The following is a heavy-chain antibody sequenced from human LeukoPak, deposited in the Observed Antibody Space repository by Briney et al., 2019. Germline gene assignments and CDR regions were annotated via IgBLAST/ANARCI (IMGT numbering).Heavy chain of an antibody. D-gene: IGHD3-10*01. CDR1: GGSISSGGYY. CDR2: IYYSGST. Sequence: PSQTLSLTCTVSGGSISSGGYYWSWIRQHPGKGLEWIGYIYYSGSTYYNPSLKSRVTISVDTSKNQFSLKLSSVTAADTAVHYCARVFGYITMVRPGRYFDYWGQGTLVTVSS. V-gene: IGHV4-31*03. J-gene: IGHJ4*02. CDR3: ARVFGYITMVRPGRYFDY.